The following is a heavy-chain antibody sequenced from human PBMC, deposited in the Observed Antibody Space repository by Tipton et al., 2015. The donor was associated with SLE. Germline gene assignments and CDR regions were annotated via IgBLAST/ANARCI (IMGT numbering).Heavy chain of an antibody. J-gene: IGHJ5*02. D-gene: IGHD2-15*01. CDR3: ARESRGGGENNWFDP. V-gene: IGHV4-59*11. CDR1: GGSISSHY. Sequence: GLVKPSETLSLTCTVSGGSISSHYWSWIRQPPGKGLEWIGYIYYTGSTNYNPSLKSRVTISIDTPKNQFSLKLSSLTAADTAVYYCARESRGGGENNWFDPWGQGTLVTVSS. CDR2: IYYTGST.